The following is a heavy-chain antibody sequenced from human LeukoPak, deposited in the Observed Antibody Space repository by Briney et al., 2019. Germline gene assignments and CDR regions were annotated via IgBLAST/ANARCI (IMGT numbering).Heavy chain of an antibody. V-gene: IGHV3-23*01. D-gene: IGHD4-17*01. J-gene: IGHJ6*02. CDR3: ASNSGDYGRINYYYYYYGMDV. Sequence: GGSLRLSCAASGFTFSSYAMSWVRQAPGKGLEWVSAISGGGGSTYHADSVKGRFTISRDNSKNTLYLQMNNLRAEDTAVYYCASNSGDYGRINYYYYYYGMDVWGQGTTVTVSS. CDR1: GFTFSSYA. CDR2: ISGGGGST.